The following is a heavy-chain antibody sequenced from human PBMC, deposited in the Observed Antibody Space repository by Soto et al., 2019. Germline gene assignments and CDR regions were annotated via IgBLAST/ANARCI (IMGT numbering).Heavy chain of an antibody. CDR2: IRSKANSYAT. Sequence: EVPLVESGGGLVQPGGSLKLSCAASGFTFSGSALHWVRQASGKGLEWVVRIRSKANSYATAYAASVKGRSTISRDDSKNTAYLQMNSLKTEDTGVYYCTRHSYNGNYVIPNADTYYYYSMDVWGKGTTVTVSS. D-gene: IGHD1-7*01. CDR1: GFTFSGSA. CDR3: TRHSYNGNYVIPNADTYYYYSMDV. V-gene: IGHV3-73*01. J-gene: IGHJ6*04.